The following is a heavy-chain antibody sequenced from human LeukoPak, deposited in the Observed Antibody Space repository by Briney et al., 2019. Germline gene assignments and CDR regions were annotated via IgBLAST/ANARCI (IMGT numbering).Heavy chain of an antibody. V-gene: IGHV3-9*01. Sequence: PGRSLRLSCAASGFTFDDYAMHWVRQAPGKGLEWVSGISWNSGSIGYADSVKGRFTISRDNAKNSLYLQMNSLRAEDTALYYCAKDSSTGGDYVAWGQGTLVTVSS. CDR3: AKDSSTGGDYVA. CDR1: GFTFDDYA. J-gene: IGHJ4*02. CDR2: ISWNSGSI. D-gene: IGHD4-17*01.